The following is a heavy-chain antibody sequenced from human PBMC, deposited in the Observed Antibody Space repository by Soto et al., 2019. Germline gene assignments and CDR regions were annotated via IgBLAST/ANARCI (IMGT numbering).Heavy chain of an antibody. CDR1: GGSISSADYY. CDR2: IYYSGST. V-gene: IGHV4-30-4*01. CDR3: ARAIVVTIGGMDV. D-gene: IGHD5-12*01. Sequence: SETLSLTCTVSGGSISSADYYWSWVRQPPGKGLEWIGYIYYSGSTFFNPSLKSRVTISKDTSRNQFSLRLNSVTAADTAVYYCARAIVVTIGGMDVWGQGTTVTVYS. J-gene: IGHJ6*02.